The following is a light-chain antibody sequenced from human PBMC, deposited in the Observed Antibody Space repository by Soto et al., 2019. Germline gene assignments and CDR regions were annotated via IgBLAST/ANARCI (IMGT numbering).Light chain of an antibody. V-gene: IGLV1-44*01. J-gene: IGLJ2*01. CDR3: AAWDDSLMGVV. Sequence: QSVLTQPPSASGTPGQRVTISCSGSSSNIGSNTVNWYQQLPGTAPKLLIYSNNQRPSGVPDRFSGSKSGTSASLAISGLQSEDEADYYCAAWDDSLMGVVFVGGTKLTVL. CDR2: SNN. CDR1: SSNIGSNT.